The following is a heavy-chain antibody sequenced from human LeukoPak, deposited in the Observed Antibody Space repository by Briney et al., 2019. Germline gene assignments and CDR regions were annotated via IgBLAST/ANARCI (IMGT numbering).Heavy chain of an antibody. CDR1: GGSISSSSYY. J-gene: IGHJ4*02. D-gene: IGHD3-22*01. Sequence: SETLSLTCTVSGGSISSSSYYWGWIRQPPGKGLEWIGSFQYSYTTHYNPSLKSRITISVDTSKNQFSLKLSSVTAADTAVYYCARLGKDDYDSSGYKYYFDYWGQGTLVTVSS. CDR2: FQYSYTT. CDR3: ARLGKDDYDSSGYKYYFDY. V-gene: IGHV4-39*01.